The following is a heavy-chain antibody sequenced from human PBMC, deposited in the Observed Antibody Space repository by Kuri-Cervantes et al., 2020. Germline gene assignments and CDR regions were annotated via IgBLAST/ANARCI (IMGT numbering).Heavy chain of an antibody. CDR2: IYYSGST. CDR3: ARANSGYDFYYYYGMDV. CDR1: GGSISSYY. Sequence: GSLRLSCTVSGGSISSYYWSWIRQPAGKGLEWIGSIYYSGSTYYNPSLKSRVTISVDTSKNQFSLKLSSVTAADTAVYYCARANSGYDFYYYYGMDVWGQGTTVTVSS. D-gene: IGHD5-12*01. V-gene: IGHV4-59*05. J-gene: IGHJ6*02.